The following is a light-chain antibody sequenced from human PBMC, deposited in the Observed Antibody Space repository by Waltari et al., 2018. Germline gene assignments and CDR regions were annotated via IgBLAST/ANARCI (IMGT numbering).Light chain of an antibody. CDR2: GAY. Sequence: EIVLTQSPGTLSLSPGERATLSCRASQSVSSSLAWYQQKPGPAPRLLIYGAYSRASGIPDRFSGSGSGTDFTLTISRLEPEDFAVYYCRQYGSSPLTFGGGTKVEIK. V-gene: IGKV3-20*01. CDR1: QSVSSS. CDR3: RQYGSSPLT. J-gene: IGKJ4*01.